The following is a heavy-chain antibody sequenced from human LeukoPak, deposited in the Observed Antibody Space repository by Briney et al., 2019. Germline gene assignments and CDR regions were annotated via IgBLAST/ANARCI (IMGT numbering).Heavy chain of an antibody. V-gene: IGHV4-4*07. D-gene: IGHD3-10*01. CDR2: VYSSGST. CDR3: ARDLRVVRGITTTQYFDY. Sequence: SETLSLTCTVSGGSISSYYWSWIRQPAGKGLECIGRVYSSGSTNYNPSLKSRVTMSIDTSKNQFSLKLSSVTAADTAVYYCARDLRVVRGITTTQYFDYWGQGTLVTVSS. J-gene: IGHJ4*02. CDR1: GGSISSYY.